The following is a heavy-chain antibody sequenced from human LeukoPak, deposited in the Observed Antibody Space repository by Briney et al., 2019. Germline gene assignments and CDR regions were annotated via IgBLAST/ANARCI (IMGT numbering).Heavy chain of an antibody. D-gene: IGHD4-23*01. Sequence: PSETLSLTCTVSGGSITSNHYYWGWIRQPPGKGLEWIGSIPYGGSTHYNPSLKSRVTMSVDTSRNQFSLKLRSVTATDTAVYHCATSPGADYGGDHWFDPWGQGTLVTVSS. J-gene: IGHJ5*02. CDR1: GGSITSNHYY. CDR2: IPYGGST. CDR3: ATSPGADYGGDHWFDP. V-gene: IGHV4-39*01.